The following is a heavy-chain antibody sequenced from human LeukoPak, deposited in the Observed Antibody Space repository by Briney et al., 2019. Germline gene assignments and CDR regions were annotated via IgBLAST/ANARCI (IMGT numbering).Heavy chain of an antibody. Sequence: PGGSLRLSCAASGFTFSSYAMHWVRQAPGKGLEWVAVISYDGSNKYYADSVKGRFTISRDNSKNTLYLQMNSLRAEDTAVYYCARAPYYYDSSGYPEDYWGQGTLVTVSS. CDR1: GFTFSSYA. V-gene: IGHV3-30-3*01. CDR3: ARAPYYYDSSGYPEDY. CDR2: ISYDGSNK. J-gene: IGHJ4*02. D-gene: IGHD3-22*01.